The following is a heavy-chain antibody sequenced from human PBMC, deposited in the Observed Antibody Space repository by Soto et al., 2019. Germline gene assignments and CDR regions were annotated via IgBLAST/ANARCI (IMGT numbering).Heavy chain of an antibody. CDR1: GGSFSGYY. V-gene: IGHV4-34*01. J-gene: IGHJ6*02. CDR3: ARGRHILTGYYRDLNYGMDV. D-gene: IGHD3-9*01. Sequence: QVQLQQWGAGLLKPSETLSLTCAVYGGSFSGYYWSWIRQPPGKGLEWIGEINHSGSTNYNPSLKSRVTIAVDTAKNLFSLKLSSVTAADTAVYYCARGRHILTGYYRDLNYGMDVWGQGTTVTVSS. CDR2: INHSGST.